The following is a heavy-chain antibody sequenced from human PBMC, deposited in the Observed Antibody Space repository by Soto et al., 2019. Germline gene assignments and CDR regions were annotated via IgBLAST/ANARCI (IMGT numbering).Heavy chain of an antibody. J-gene: IGHJ6*03. CDR2: ISAYNGNT. D-gene: IGHD6-13*01. V-gene: IGHV1-18*01. Sequence: ASVKVSCKASGYTFTSYGISWVRQAPGQGLEWMGWISAYNGNTNYAQKLQGRVTMTTDTSTSTAYMELRSLRSDDTAVYYCARSTSIAAAGTYYYYYMDVWGKGTTVTVSS. CDR1: GYTFTSYG. CDR3: ARSTSIAAAGTYYYYYMDV.